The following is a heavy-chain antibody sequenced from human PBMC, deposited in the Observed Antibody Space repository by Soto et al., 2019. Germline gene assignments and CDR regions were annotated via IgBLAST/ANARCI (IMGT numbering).Heavy chain of an antibody. J-gene: IGHJ3*02. CDR1: GFAFTSYW. D-gene: IGHD2-8*02. CDR2: VKSDGTTA. V-gene: IGHV3-74*01. Sequence: PGGSLRLSCEASGFAFTSYWMHWVRQAPGKGLVWVAGVKSDGTTATYADSVRGRFTISRDNAKNTLYLQMNSLTAGDTALYYCAKATATGGGAFDICGQGTTVTVSS. CDR3: AKATATGGGAFDI.